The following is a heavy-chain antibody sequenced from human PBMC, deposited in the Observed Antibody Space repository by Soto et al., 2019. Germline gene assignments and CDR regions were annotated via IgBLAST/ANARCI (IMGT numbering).Heavy chain of an antibody. J-gene: IGHJ4*02. V-gene: IGHV4-59*01. CDR2: IYYSGST. Sequence: LSLTCTVSGGSISSYYWSWIRQPPGKGLEWIGYIYYSGSTNYNPSLKSRVTISVDTSKNQFSLKLSSVTAADTAVYYCARAQTAMAPYYFDYWGQGTLVTV. CDR3: ARAQTAMAPYYFDY. CDR1: GGSISSYY. D-gene: IGHD5-18*01.